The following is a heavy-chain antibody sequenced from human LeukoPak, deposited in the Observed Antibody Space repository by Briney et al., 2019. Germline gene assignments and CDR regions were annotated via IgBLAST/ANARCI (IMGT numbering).Heavy chain of an antibody. V-gene: IGHV4-39*01. CDR2: IYYSGST. Sequence: SETLSLTCTVSGGSISSSSYYWGWIRQPPGKGLEWLGSIYYSGSTYYNPSLKSRVTISVDTSKNQFSLKLSSVTAADTAVYYCARMEGDFDYWGQGTLVTVSS. CDR3: ARMEGDFDY. D-gene: IGHD1-1*01. CDR1: GGSISSSSYY. J-gene: IGHJ4*02.